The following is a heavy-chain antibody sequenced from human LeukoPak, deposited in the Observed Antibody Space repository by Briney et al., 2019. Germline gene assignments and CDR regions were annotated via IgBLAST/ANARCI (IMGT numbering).Heavy chain of an antibody. Sequence: GGSLRLSCEASGLTFSSYDMNWVRQAPDKGLEWVAIIWYDGSNKFYADSVKGRFTISRDNSKNTLYLQMNSLRAEDTAVYYCARDDTVYFDYWGQGTLVTVSS. CDR2: IWYDGSNK. D-gene: IGHD2-2*02. CDR3: ARDDTVYFDY. CDR1: GLTFSSYD. V-gene: IGHV3-33*08. J-gene: IGHJ4*02.